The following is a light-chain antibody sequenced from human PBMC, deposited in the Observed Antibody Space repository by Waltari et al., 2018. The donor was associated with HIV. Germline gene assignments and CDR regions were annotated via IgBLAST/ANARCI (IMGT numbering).Light chain of an antibody. V-gene: IGLV2-23*02. CDR1: SSDVGSSNL. Sequence: QSALTQPASVSGSPGQSITIPCTGTSSDVGSSNLLSWYQQHPGKAPKLMIYEVSKRPSGVSNRFSGSKSGNTASLTISGLQAEDEADYYCCSYAGSSTYVFGTGTKVTVL. CDR3: CSYAGSSTYV. CDR2: EVS. J-gene: IGLJ1*01.